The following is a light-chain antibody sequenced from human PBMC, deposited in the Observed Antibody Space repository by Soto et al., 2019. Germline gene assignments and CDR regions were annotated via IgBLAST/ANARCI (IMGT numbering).Light chain of an antibody. J-gene: IGKJ5*01. CDR1: QNINNY. Sequence: DIQMTQCPSSMSASVADRVTITCQASQNINNYLNWYQQKPGSAPKILIYDASNLEAGVPSRFSGGASATYFPFTISSMHPEDIASDYCQQYENIPAFGQGTRLEIK. CDR3: QQYENIPA. CDR2: DAS. V-gene: IGKV1-33*01.